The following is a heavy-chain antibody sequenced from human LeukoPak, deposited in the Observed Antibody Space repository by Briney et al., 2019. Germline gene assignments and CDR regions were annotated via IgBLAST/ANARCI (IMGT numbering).Heavy chain of an antibody. CDR1: GGSISSYY. V-gene: IGHV4-59*01. D-gene: IGHD3-22*01. Sequence: PSETLSLTCTVSGGSISSYYWSWIRQPPGKGLEWIGYIYYSGSTNYNPSLKSRVTISVDTSKNQFSLKLSSVTAADTAVYYCARDYDGGDSSLFDYWGQGTLVTVSS. CDR2: IYYSGST. CDR3: ARDYDGGDSSLFDY. J-gene: IGHJ4*02.